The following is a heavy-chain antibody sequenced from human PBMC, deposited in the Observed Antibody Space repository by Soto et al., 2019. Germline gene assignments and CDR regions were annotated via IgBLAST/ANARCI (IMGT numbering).Heavy chain of an antibody. J-gene: IGHJ4*02. Sequence: QITLNESGPTQVKPRQTLTLTCPFSGFSLTTSGVGVGWIRQSPGKAPEWLALIYWDDDKRYSPSLKSRLTITKDTSKNQVVLTMADLDPADTATYYCAHRVLRTVFGLVTTTAIYFDFWGQGTPVAVSS. V-gene: IGHV2-5*02. CDR3: AHRVLRTVFGLVTTTAIYFDF. D-gene: IGHD3-3*01. CDR2: IYWDDDK. CDR1: GFSLTTSGVG.